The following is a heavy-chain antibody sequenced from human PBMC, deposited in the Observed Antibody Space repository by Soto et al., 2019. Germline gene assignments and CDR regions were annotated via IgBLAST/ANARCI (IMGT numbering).Heavy chain of an antibody. CDR1: GFTFTSYW. J-gene: IGHJ4*02. V-gene: IGHV3-74*01. CDR2: ISTDGSST. D-gene: IGHD1-1*01. CDR3: ARGWLGTFDY. Sequence: GGSLRLSCAASGFTFTSYWMHWVRQAPGKGLVWVSRISTDGSSTTYADSVRGRFTISRDNAKNTLYLQMNSLRAEDTALYYCARGWLGTFDYWGQGTLVTVSS.